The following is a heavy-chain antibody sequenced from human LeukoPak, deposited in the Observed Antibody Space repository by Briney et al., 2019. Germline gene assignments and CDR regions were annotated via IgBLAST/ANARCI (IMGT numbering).Heavy chain of an antibody. V-gene: IGHV4-39*01. Sequence: SETLSLTCTVSGGPISSPNHFWGWVREPPGKRLEWIGSVYYGGTTYSNPSLKSRVTMSADTSKNQFSLTLSSVTAADTAVYYCARVVAGTKDFQHWGQGTLVTVPS. CDR3: ARVVAGTKDFQH. CDR1: GGPISSPNHF. D-gene: IGHD6-19*01. J-gene: IGHJ1*01. CDR2: VYYGGTT.